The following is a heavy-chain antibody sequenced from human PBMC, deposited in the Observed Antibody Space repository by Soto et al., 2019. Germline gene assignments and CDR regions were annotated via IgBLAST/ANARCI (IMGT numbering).Heavy chain of an antibody. D-gene: IGHD1-26*01. J-gene: IGHJ6*02. CDR2: ISGSGGST. V-gene: IGHV3-23*01. Sequence: GGSLRLSCAASGFTFSSYAMSWVRQAPGKGLEWVSAISGSGGSTYYADSVKGRFTISRDNSKNTLYLQMNSLRAEDTAVYYCAKSQGFNYYYGMDVWGQGTTVTVSS. CDR1: GFTFSSYA. CDR3: AKSQGFNYYYGMDV.